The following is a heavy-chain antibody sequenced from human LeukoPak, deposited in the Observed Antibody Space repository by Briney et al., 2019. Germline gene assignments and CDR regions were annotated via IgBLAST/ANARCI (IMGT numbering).Heavy chain of an antibody. D-gene: IGHD5-12*01. CDR1: GGTFSSYA. CDR2: IIPIFGTA. V-gene: IGHV1-69*06. J-gene: IGHJ4*02. Sequence: ASVKVSCKASGGTFSSYAISWVRQAPGQGLEWMGRIIPIFGTANYAQKFQGRVTITADKSTSTAYMELSSLRSEDTAVYYRARVGGAEGDQEDNGYSGYGWGQGTLVTVSS. CDR3: ARVGGAEGDQEDNGYSGYG.